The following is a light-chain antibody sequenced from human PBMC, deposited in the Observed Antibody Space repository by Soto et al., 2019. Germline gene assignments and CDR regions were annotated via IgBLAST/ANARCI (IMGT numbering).Light chain of an antibody. CDR1: QRINKY. V-gene: IGKV1-39*01. J-gene: IGKJ2*01. CDR2: TAS. Sequence: DIQMTQSPSSLSASVGDSVTIPCRASQRINKYLNWYQQRSGRAPRLLIHTASSLHSGVPSRFSGSGSGSDCTLTISSLQPEDFATYFCQQSFSTPYTFGQGTKLKI. CDR3: QQSFSTPYT.